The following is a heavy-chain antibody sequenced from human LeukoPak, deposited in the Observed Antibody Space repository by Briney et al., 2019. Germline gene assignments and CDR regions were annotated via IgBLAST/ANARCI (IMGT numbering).Heavy chain of an antibody. Sequence: SETLSLTCTVSGGSISSYYWSWIRQPPGKGLEWIGYIYYSGSTNYNPSLKSRVTISVDTSKNQFSLKLSSVTAADTAVYYCARMSGITMVRGVTRTNWFDPWGQGTLVTVSS. D-gene: IGHD3-10*01. J-gene: IGHJ5*02. V-gene: IGHV4-59*01. CDR1: GGSISSYY. CDR3: ARMSGITMVRGVTRTNWFDP. CDR2: IYYSGST.